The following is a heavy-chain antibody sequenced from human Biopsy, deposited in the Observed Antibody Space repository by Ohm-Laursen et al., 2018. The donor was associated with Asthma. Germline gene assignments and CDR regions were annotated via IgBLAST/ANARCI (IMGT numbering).Heavy chain of an antibody. D-gene: IGHD2-21*02. J-gene: IGHJ4*02. Sequence: GTLSLTCTVSGVSIRSYYWTWIRQPPGRGLEWIGNIHYSGSTYSNPSLKSRVTISVDTSKNQFSLKLRSVTAADAAVYYCARGISRVTGLFDHFDSWGQGTLVTVSS. V-gene: IGHV4-59*01. CDR3: ARGISRVTGLFDHFDS. CDR2: IHYSGST. CDR1: GVSIRSYY.